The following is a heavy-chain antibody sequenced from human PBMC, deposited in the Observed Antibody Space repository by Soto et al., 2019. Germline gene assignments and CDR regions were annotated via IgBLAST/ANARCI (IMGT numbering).Heavy chain of an antibody. CDR1: GYTFTSYY. J-gene: IGHJ4*02. CDR3: ARDFKCSGGSCYAYFDY. CDR2: INPSGGST. D-gene: IGHD2-15*01. V-gene: IGHV1-46*03. Sequence: ASVKVSCKASGYTFTSYYMHWVRQAPGQGLEWMGIINPSGGSTSYAQKFQGRVTMTRDTSTSTVYMELSSLRSEDTAVYYCARDFKCSGGSCYAYFDYWGQGTLVTVSS.